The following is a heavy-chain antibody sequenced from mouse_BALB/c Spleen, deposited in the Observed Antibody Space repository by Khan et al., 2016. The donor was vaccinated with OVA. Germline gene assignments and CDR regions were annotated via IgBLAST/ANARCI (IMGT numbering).Heavy chain of an antibody. V-gene: IGHV3-2*02. CDR2: ISYSGNT. CDR1: GYSITSDYA. CDR3: ARIYGGDFDY. Sequence: VQLQQSGPGLVKPSQSLSLTCTVTGYSITSDYAWNWIRQFPGNKLEWMGYISYSGNTKYNPSLKSRISITRDTSENQFFLQLNSVTIEDTATYYCARIYGGDFDYWGQGTILTVSS. J-gene: IGHJ2*01. D-gene: IGHD1-1*01.